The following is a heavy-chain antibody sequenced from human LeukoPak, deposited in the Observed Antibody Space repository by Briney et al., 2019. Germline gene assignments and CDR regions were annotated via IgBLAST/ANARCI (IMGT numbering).Heavy chain of an antibody. J-gene: IGHJ3*02. Sequence: PSETLSLTCTVSGGSISSYYWSWIRQPPGKGLVWIGYIYYSGSTNYNPSLKSRVTISVDTSKNQFSLRLSSVTAADTAVYYCAFWSGYPRGAFDIWGQGTMVTVSS. D-gene: IGHD3-3*01. CDR2: IYYSGST. V-gene: IGHV4-59*01. CDR3: AFWSGYPRGAFDI. CDR1: GGSISSYY.